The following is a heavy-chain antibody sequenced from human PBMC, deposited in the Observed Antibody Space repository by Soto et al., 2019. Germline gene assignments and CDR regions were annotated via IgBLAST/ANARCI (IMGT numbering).Heavy chain of an antibody. CDR1: GFTFSSYA. V-gene: IGHV3-30-3*01. CDR2: ISYDGSNK. CDR3: ARDRGGXQLWPQPVRYYYYGMDV. J-gene: IGHJ6*02. Sequence: LRLSYAASGFTFSSYAMHWVRQAPGKGLEWVAVISYDGSNKYYADSVKGRFTISRDNSKNTLYLQMNSLRAEDTAVYYCARDRGGXQLWPQPVRYYYYGMDVWGQGTTVTVSS. D-gene: IGHD5-18*01.